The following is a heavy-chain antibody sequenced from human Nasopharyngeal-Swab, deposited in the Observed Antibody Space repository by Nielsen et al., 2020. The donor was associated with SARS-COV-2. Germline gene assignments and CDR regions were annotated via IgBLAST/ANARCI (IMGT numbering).Heavy chain of an antibody. CDR2: LKQGGSEE. CDR1: GFTFSRFW. Sequence: GSLRLSCAATGFTFSRFWTTRVRQAPGKGLEWVSYLKQGGSEEYYVDSVKGRFTISRDNAKNLLYMQISSLRAEDTAVYYCARMNYYFYYGMDVWGQGTTVTVSS. V-gene: IGHV3-7*01. CDR3: ARMNYYFYYGMDV. J-gene: IGHJ6*02.